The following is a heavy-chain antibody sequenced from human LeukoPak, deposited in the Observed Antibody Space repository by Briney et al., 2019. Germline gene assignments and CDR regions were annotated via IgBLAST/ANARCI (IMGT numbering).Heavy chain of an antibody. J-gene: IGHJ4*02. CDR1: GFTFSSYA. CDR3: ARPAYDYVWGSYRVSYYFDY. D-gene: IGHD3-16*02. Sequence: GGSLRLSCAASGFTFSSYAMSWVRQAPGRGLEWVSAISGSGGSTYYADSVKGRFTISRDNSKNTLYLQMSSLRSEDTAVYYCARPAYDYVWGSYRVSYYFDYWGQGTLVTVSS. CDR2: ISGSGGST. V-gene: IGHV3-23*01.